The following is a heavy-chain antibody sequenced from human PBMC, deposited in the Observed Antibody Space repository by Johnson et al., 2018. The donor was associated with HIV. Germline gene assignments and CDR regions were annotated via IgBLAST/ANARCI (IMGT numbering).Heavy chain of an antibody. Sequence: MQLVESGGGLVQPGGSLRLSCAASGFTFSSHSMHWVRQAPGKGLEWVSSISSSGGSTYYADSVKGRFTISRDNSKNTLYLQMNSLRPEDTAAYDCATIAAHGAAFDIWGQGTVVTVSS. CDR1: GFTFSSHS. V-gene: IGHV3-23*04. CDR2: ISSSGGST. J-gene: IGHJ3*02. D-gene: IGHD6-25*01. CDR3: ATIAAHGAAFDI.